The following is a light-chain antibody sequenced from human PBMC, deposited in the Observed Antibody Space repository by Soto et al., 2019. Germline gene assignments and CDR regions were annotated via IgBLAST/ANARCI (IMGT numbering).Light chain of an antibody. CDR1: GSDVGGYNY. CDR3: SSYTTISTLV. V-gene: IGLV2-14*01. CDR2: DVT. J-gene: IGLJ2*01. Sequence: QSVLTQPASVSGSPGQSITISCTGTGSDVGGYNYVSWYQQHPGKAPKLMIYDVTNRPSGVSDRFSGSKSGNTASLTLSGLQAEDEADYYCSSYTTISTLVFGGGTKLTVL.